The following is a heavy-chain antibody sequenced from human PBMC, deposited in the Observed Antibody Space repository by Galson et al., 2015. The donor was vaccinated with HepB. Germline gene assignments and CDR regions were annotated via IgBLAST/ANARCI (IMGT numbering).Heavy chain of an antibody. CDR2: IKQDGSEK. D-gene: IGHD4-11*01. CDR1: GFTFSSYW. CDR3: ANVPQPVTTIYYYYGMDV. Sequence: LRLSCAASGFTFSSYWMSWVRQAPGKGLEWVANIKQDGSEKYYVDSVKGRFTISRDNAKNSLYLQMNSLRAEDTAVYYCANVPQPVTTIYYYYGMDVWGQGTTVTVSS. V-gene: IGHV3-7*01. J-gene: IGHJ6*02.